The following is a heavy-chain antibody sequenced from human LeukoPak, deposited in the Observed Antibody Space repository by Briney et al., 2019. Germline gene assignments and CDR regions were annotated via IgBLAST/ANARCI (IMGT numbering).Heavy chain of an antibody. Sequence: SETLSLTCAVYGGSFGDDYWTWIRQPPGKGLEWIGQIVHSGGTTYNPSLKSRVTISVDTSKNQFSLRVNSVTAADTAVYYCARVPGIAAAGSNWFDFWGQGTLVTVSS. CDR3: ARVPGIAAAGSNWFDF. J-gene: IGHJ5*01. CDR2: IVHSGGT. D-gene: IGHD6-13*01. V-gene: IGHV4-34*12. CDR1: GGSFGDDY.